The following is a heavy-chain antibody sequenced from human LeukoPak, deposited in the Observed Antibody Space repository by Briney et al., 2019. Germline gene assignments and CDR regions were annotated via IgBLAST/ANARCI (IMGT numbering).Heavy chain of an antibody. J-gene: IGHJ6*03. CDR2: INDSGRI. Sequence: SETLSLTCTVSGDAISTYYWSWIRQPPGKGLEWIGEINDSGRINYNPSLMSRVTVSVDTSKNQFSLRLTSVTATDTAVYYCARRWNYGRNYYIDVWGNGATVSVSS. V-gene: IGHV4-34*01. D-gene: IGHD1-7*01. CDR1: GDAISTYY. CDR3: ARRWNYGRNYYIDV.